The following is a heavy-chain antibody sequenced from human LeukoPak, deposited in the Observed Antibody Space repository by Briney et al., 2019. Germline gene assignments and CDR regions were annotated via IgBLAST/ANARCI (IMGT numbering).Heavy chain of an antibody. CDR3: ARCSGYENPPHYYYYYMDV. V-gene: IGHV1-46*01. CDR2: INPSGGST. J-gene: IGHJ6*03. D-gene: IGHD5-12*01. Sequence: GASVKVSCKASGYTFTSYYMHWVRQAPGQGLEWMGIINPSGGSTSYAQKFQGRVTMTRDMSTSTVYMELSSLRSEDTAVYYCARCSGYENPPHYYYYYMDVWGKGTTVTVSS. CDR1: GYTFTSYY.